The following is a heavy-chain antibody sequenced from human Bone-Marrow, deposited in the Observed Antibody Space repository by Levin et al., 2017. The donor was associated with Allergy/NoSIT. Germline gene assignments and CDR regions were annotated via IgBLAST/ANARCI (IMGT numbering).Heavy chain of an antibody. Sequence: GGSLRLSCAASGFTVSSNHMSWVRQAPGKGLEWVSLIYSGGRGYYADAVRGRFTISRDNSKNTLYLQLNSLRAEDTAVYYCAIYGSGNDYSAFDIWGQGTMVTVSS. CDR2: IYSGGRG. J-gene: IGHJ3*02. CDR1: GFTVSSNH. D-gene: IGHD3-10*01. CDR3: AIYGSGNDYSAFDI. V-gene: IGHV3-53*01.